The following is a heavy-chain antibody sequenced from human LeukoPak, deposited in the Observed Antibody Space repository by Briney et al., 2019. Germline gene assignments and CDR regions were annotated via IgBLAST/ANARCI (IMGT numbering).Heavy chain of an antibody. CDR3: ARDYYYDSSGYYYHPFDY. V-gene: IGHV1-8*01. D-gene: IGHD3-22*01. Sequence: ASVKVSCKASGYTFTSYDINWVRQATGQGLEWMGWMNPNSGNTGYAQKFQGRVTITTDESASTAYMELSSLRSEDTAVYYCARDYYYDSSGYYYHPFDYWGQGTLVTVSS. J-gene: IGHJ4*02. CDR1: GYTFTSYD. CDR2: MNPNSGNT.